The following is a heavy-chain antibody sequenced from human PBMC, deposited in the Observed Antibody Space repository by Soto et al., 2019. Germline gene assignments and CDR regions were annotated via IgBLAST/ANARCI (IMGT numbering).Heavy chain of an antibody. J-gene: IGHJ6*02. CDR2: IYYSGST. Sequence: SETLSLTCTVSGGSISSSSYYWGWIRQPPGKGLEWIGSIYYSGSTYYNPSLKSRVTISVDTSKNQFSLKLSSVTAADTAVYYCARRPSGCSGGSCYSGYYGMDVWGQGTTVTVSS. CDR1: GGSISSSSYY. D-gene: IGHD2-15*01. V-gene: IGHV4-39*01. CDR3: ARRPSGCSGGSCYSGYYGMDV.